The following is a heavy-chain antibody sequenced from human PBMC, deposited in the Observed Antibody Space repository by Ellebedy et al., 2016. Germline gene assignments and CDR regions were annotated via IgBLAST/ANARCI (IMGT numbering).Heavy chain of an antibody. J-gene: IGHJ4*02. CDR3: AGFYGSGSSFDY. V-gene: IGHV3-33*03. CDR1: GFTFSSYG. D-gene: IGHD3-10*01. CDR2: IWYDGSNK. Sequence: GGSLRLSXAASGFTFSSYGMHWVRQAPGKGLEWVAVIWYDGSNKYYADSVRGRFTISRDNSKNSLYLQMNSLSAEDTAIYYCAGFYGSGSSFDYWGQGTLVTVSS.